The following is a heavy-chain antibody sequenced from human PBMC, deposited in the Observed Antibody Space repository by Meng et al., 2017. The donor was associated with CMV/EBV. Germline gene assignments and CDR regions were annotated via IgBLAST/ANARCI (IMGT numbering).Heavy chain of an antibody. J-gene: IGHJ4*02. CDR1: GASLGDSY. CDR3: ARGDFDIITDYAALRYNY. D-gene: IGHD3-16*01. CDR2: IYYRASP. Sequence: SETLSLTCAVYGASLGDSYWSWIRQTPNKGLEWIGDIYYRASPNYNPSLKSRVAMSFDMSKNQFSLTLTSVTVADTALYYCARGDFDIITDYAALRYNYWGQGGLVTVSS. V-gene: IGHV4-34*01.